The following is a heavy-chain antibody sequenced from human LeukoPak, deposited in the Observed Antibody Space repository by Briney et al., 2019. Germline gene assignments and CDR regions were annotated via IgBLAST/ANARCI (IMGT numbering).Heavy chain of an antibody. D-gene: IGHD7-27*01. J-gene: IGHJ2*01. CDR3: ARGRELGISSWYFDL. CDR1: GGSISSYY. Sequence: PSETLSLTCTVSGGSISSYYWSWVRQPTGKGLEWIGYIYYSGSTNYNPSLKSRVTISVDTSKNQFSLKLSSVTAADTAVYYCARGRELGISSWYFDLWGRGTLVTVSS. CDR2: IYYSGST. V-gene: IGHV4-59*01.